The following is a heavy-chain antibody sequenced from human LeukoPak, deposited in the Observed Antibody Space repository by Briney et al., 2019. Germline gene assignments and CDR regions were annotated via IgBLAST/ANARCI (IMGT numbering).Heavy chain of an antibody. CDR2: IIPIFGTA. CDR1: GGTFSSYA. D-gene: IGHD3-10*01. J-gene: IGHJ4*02. CDR3: ARNRGVISHFDY. V-gene: IGHV1-69*05. Sequence: AASVKVSCKASGGTFSSYAISWARQAPGQGLEWMGGIIPIFGTANYAQKFQGRVTITTDESTSTAYMELSSLRSEDTAVYYCARNRGVISHFDYWGQGTLVTVSS.